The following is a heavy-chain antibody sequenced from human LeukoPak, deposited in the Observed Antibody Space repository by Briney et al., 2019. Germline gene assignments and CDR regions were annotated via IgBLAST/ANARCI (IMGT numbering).Heavy chain of an antibody. J-gene: IGHJ4*02. D-gene: IGHD6-19*01. V-gene: IGHV3-23*01. CDR1: GFTFSSYA. Sequence: GGSLRLSCAASGFTFSSYAMGWVRQAPVKGLEWVSTISGSGSRTYYADSVKGRYTISRDSSTKMLYLQMNSLRAEDTAIYFCAARPPTAVAGPFDFWGQGTLVTVSS. CDR3: AARPPTAVAGPFDF. CDR2: ISGSGSRT.